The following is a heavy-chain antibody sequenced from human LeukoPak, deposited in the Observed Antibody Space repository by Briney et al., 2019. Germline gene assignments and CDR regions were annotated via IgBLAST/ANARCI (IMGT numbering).Heavy chain of an antibody. CDR1: GFTFSSYA. V-gene: IGHV3-48*01. CDR3: ARRGDGGRSFDY. CDR2: ISTSSSTI. J-gene: IGHJ4*02. D-gene: IGHD2-15*01. Sequence: PGGSLRLSCAASGFTFSSYAMSWVRQAPGKGLEWVSYISTSSSTIHYADSVKGRFTISRDNSKNTLYLQMNSLRAEDTAVYYCARRGDGGRSFDYWGQGTLVTVSS.